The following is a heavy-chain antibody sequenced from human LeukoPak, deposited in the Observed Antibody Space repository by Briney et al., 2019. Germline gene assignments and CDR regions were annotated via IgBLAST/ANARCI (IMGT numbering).Heavy chain of an antibody. J-gene: IGHJ5*02. CDR2: ICYSGNT. CDR1: GGSISSANYC. CDR3: ARALYWFDP. V-gene: IGHV4-30-4*01. Sequence: SQTLSLTCSVSGGSISSANYCWSWIRQPPAKGLEWIGYICYSGNTYYNPSLKSRVTISIDTSKNQFSLNLTSVTAADTAVYYCARALYWFDPWGQGTLVTVSS.